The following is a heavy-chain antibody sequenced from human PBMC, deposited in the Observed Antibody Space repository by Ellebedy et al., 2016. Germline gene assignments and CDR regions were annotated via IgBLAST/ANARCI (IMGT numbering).Heavy chain of an antibody. CDR2: IYYSGYT. CDR1: GGSISSGGYY. V-gene: IGHV4-61*08. Sequence: GSLRLSCTVSGGSISSGGYYWSWIRQHPGKGLEWIGYIYYSGYTNYNLSLKSRVTISIDTSKTQFSLNLSSVTAADTAVYYCARGSDTGGFHFDSWGQGSLVTVSS. D-gene: IGHD2-8*02. CDR3: ARGSDTGGFHFDS. J-gene: IGHJ4*02.